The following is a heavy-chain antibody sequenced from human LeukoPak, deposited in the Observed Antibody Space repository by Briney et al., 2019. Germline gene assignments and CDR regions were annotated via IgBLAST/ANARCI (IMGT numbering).Heavy chain of an antibody. D-gene: IGHD3-10*01. Sequence: PSETLSLTCAVYGGSFSGYYWSWIRQPPGKGLEWIGEINHSGSTNYNPSLKSRVTISVDTSKNQFSLKLSSVTAADTAVYYCAREGPYYYGSALNYYFDYWGQGTLVTVSS. CDR3: AREGPYYYGSALNYYFDY. V-gene: IGHV4-34*01. CDR2: INHSGST. J-gene: IGHJ4*02. CDR1: GGSFSGYY.